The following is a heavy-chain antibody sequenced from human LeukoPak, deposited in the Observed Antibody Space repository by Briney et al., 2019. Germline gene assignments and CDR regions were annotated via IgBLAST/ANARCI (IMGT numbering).Heavy chain of an antibody. D-gene: IGHD3-10*01. V-gene: IGHV3-23*01. CDR3: AKGSGDTGYYFDD. J-gene: IGHJ4*02. CDR1: GFTFSSYA. CDR2: VRVDGDSS. Sequence: GGSLRLSCAASGFTFSSYAMVWVRQAPGKGLEWVSGVRVDGDSSYYAASVKGRFTISRDNSKSTLYLQMNSLRAEDTALYYCAKGSGDTGYYFDDWGQGTLVTVSS.